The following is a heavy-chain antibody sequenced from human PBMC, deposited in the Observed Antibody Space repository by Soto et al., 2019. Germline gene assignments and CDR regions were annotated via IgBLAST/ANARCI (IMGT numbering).Heavy chain of an antibody. J-gene: IGHJ5*02. CDR3: AKPFAAYCGGDCYSGGWFDP. CDR1: GFTFSSYA. D-gene: IGHD2-21*02. CDR2: ISGSGGSS. V-gene: IGHV3-23*01. Sequence: EVQLLESGGGLVQPGGSLRLSCAASGFTFSSYAMSWVRQAPGKGLEWVSAISGSGGSSYYADSVKGRFTISRDNSKNTLYLQMNSLRAEDTAVYYCAKPFAAYCGGDCYSGGWFDPWGQGTLVTVSS.